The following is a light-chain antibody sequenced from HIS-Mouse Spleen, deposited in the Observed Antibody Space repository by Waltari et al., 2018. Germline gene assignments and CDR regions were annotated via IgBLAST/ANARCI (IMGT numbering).Light chain of an antibody. CDR1: QSVSSY. J-gene: IGKJ4*01. V-gene: IGKV3-11*01. Sequence: EIVLTQSPATLSLSPGEIATLSCRASQSVSSYLAWSQQKPGQAPRLLIYDASNRATGIPARVSGSGSGTDFTLTISSLEPEDFAVYYCQQRSNWPPLTFGGGTKVEIK. CDR3: QQRSNWPPLT. CDR2: DAS.